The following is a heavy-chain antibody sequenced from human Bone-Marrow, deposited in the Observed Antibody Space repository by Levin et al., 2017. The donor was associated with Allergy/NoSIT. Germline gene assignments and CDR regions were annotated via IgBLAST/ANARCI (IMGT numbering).Heavy chain of an antibody. J-gene: IGHJ5*02. CDR3: ARFPYSTMVQGENVANWFDP. V-gene: IGHV1-2*06. CDR2: INPNSGGT. CDR1: GYTFTGYY. Sequence: ASVKVSCKASGYTFTGYYMHWVRQAPGQGLEWMGRINPNSGGTNYAQKFQGRVTMTRDTSISTAYMELSRLRSDDTAVYYCARFPYSTMVQGENVANWFDPWGQGTLVTVSS. D-gene: IGHD3-10*01.